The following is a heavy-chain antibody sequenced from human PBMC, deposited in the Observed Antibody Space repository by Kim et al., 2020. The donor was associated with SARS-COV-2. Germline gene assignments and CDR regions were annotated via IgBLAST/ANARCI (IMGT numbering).Heavy chain of an antibody. CDR3: ARDSSGYPYYYGMDV. J-gene: IGHJ6*02. V-gene: IGHV4-31*03. D-gene: IGHD3-22*01. CDR1: GGSISSGGYY. Sequence: SETLSLTCTVSGGSISSGGYYWSWIRQHPGKGLEWIGYIYYSGSTYYNPSLKSRVTISVDTSKNQFSLKLSSVTAADTAVYYCARDSSGYPYYYGMDVWGQGTTVTVSS. CDR2: IYYSGST.